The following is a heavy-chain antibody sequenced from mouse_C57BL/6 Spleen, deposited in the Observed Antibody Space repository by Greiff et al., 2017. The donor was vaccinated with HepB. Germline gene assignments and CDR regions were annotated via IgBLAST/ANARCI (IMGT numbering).Heavy chain of an antibody. V-gene: IGHV1-15*01. CDR3: TRKAYGSSYGWFAY. CDR2: IDPETGGT. CDR1: GYTFTDYE. D-gene: IGHD1-1*01. J-gene: IGHJ3*01. Sequence: VQLQQSGAELVRPGASVTLSCKASGYTFTDYEMHWVKQTPVHGLEWIGAIDPETGGTAYNQKFKGKAILTADKSSSTAYMELRSLTSEDSAVYYCTRKAYGSSYGWFAYWGQGTLVTVSA.